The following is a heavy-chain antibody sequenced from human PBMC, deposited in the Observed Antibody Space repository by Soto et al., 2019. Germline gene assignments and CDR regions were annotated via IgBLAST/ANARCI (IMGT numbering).Heavy chain of an antibody. V-gene: IGHV3-11*01. CDR3: ARDFGDIVATDWSYYDY. J-gene: IGHJ4*02. CDR1: GFTFSDYY. CDR2: ISSSGSTI. Sequence: PWRSLRLSCAASGFTFSDYYMNWIRQAPGKGLEWVSYISSSGSTIYYADSVKGRFTISRDNAKNSLYLQRNSLRAEDTAVYYCARDFGDIVATDWSYYDYWGQGTLVTGSS. D-gene: IGHD5-12*01.